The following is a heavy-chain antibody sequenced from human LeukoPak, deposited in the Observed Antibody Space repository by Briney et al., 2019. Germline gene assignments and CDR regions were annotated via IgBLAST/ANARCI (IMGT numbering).Heavy chain of an antibody. CDR2: INHSGST. V-gene: IGHV4-34*01. Sequence: NPSETLSLTCAVYGGSFSGYYWSWIRQPPGEGLEWIGEINHSGSTNYNPSLKSRVTISVDTSKNQFSLKLSSVTAADTAVYYCARGRCSSTSCYRVGYYMDVWGKGTTVTVSS. CDR3: ARGRCSSTSCYRVGYYMDV. J-gene: IGHJ6*03. D-gene: IGHD2-2*01. CDR1: GGSFSGYY.